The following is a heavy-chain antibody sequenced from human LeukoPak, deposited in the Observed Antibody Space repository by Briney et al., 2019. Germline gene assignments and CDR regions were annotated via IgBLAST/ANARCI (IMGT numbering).Heavy chain of an antibody. CDR3: AGDTHSSSWYDH. CDR1: GFTVSSIY. CDR2: IYSDGNT. D-gene: IGHD6-13*01. J-gene: IGHJ5*02. V-gene: IGHV3-53*01. Sequence: GGSLRLSCAVSGFTVSSIYMSWVRQAPGKGLEWVSSIYSDGNTYYADSVKGRFTISRDSSRNTLYLQMNSLRVEDSAVYYCAGDTHSSSWYDHWGQGTLVTVPS.